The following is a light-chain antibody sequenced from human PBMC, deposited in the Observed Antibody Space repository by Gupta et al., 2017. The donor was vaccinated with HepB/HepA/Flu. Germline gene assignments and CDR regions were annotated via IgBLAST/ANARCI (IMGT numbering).Light chain of an antibody. CDR3: AAWHDSVDAPV. CDR1: TSNIGVNT. V-gene: IGLV1-44*01. Sequence: QSVLTQPPSASGTPGQRVTISCSGSTSNIGVNTVNWYQHVPGSAPKLLMYDNGQRPSGVPDRFSASKSGTSASLAISGLQSGDEAEYYCAAWHDSVDAPVFGGGTKLTVL. CDR2: DNG. J-gene: IGLJ2*01.